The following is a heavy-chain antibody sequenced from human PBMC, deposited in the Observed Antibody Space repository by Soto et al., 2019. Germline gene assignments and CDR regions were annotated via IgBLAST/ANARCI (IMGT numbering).Heavy chain of an antibody. D-gene: IGHD3-3*01. CDR2: IYYSGST. CDR1: GGSISSGGYY. Sequence: SETLSLTCTVSGGSISSGGYYWSWIRQHPGKGLEWIGYIYYSGSTYYNPSLKSRVTISVDTSKNQFSLKLSSVTAADTAVYYCARGYVGGRVLRFLEWLSSWFDPWGQGNLVPVS. CDR3: ARGYVGGRVLRFLEWLSSWFDP. V-gene: IGHV4-31*03. J-gene: IGHJ5*02.